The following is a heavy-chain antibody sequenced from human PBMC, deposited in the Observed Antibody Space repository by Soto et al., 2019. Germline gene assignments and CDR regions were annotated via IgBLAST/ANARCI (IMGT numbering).Heavy chain of an antibody. D-gene: IGHD3-9*01. J-gene: IGHJ4*02. CDR1: GFTFSSYG. V-gene: IGHV3-30*03. CDR3: ARGGFDWYGY. CDR2: ISYDGSNK. Sequence: QVQLVESGGGVVQPGRSLRLSCAASGFTFSSYGMHWVRQAPGKGLEWVAVISYDGSNKYYADSVKGRFTISRDNAKNSLYLQMNSLRAEDTAVYYCARGGFDWYGYWGQGTLVTVSS.